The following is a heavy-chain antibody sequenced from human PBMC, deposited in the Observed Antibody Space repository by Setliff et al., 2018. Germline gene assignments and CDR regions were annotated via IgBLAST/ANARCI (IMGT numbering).Heavy chain of an antibody. D-gene: IGHD3-22*01. Sequence: GESLKISCKGSGYKFNSHWIGWVRQMPGKGLEWMGIIYPGDSDTRYSPSFQGQVTFSADRSISTAHLQWDSLKASDTAMYYCARGYDSGGWNYWGQGTLVTVSS. CDR3: ARGYDSGGWNY. V-gene: IGHV5-51*01. CDR1: GYKFNSHW. CDR2: IYPGDSDT. J-gene: IGHJ4*02.